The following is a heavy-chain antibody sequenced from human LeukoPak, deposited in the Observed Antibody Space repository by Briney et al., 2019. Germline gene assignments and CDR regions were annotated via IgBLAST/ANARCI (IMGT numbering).Heavy chain of an antibody. V-gene: IGHV3-21*01. D-gene: IGHD6-13*01. CDR2: ISSSSSYI. CDR3: ARDEEAAAGKGIGG. CDR1: GFTVSSYS. Sequence: GRSLRLSCAASGFTVSSYSMNWVRQAPGKGLEWVSSISSSSSYIYYADSVKGRFTISRDNAKNSLYLQMNSLRAEDTAVYYCARDEEAAAGKGIGGWGQGTLVTVSS. J-gene: IGHJ4*02.